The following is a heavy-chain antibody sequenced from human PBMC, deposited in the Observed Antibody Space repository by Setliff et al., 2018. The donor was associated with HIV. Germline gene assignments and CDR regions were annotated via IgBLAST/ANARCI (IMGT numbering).Heavy chain of an antibody. D-gene: IGHD2-15*01. CDR3: ARLGRAIDDGGSSLRLDF. CDR1: DDSFSNYD. Sequence: SETLSLTCDVSDDSFSNYDWTWIRQPPGKALQWIGYISSSGTTNYNPSLRSRVTISIEPSNTRFFLWLRSVTAADTATYFCARLGRAIDDGGSSLRLDFWGQGMLVTVSS. J-gene: IGHJ4*02. V-gene: IGHV4-4*09. CDR2: ISSSGTT.